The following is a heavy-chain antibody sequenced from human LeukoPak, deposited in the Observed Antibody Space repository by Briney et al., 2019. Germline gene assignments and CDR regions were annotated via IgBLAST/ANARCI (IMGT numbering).Heavy chain of an antibody. Sequence: PGGSLRLSCAASGFTFSSYAMHWVRQAPGKGLEWVAVISYDGSNKYYADSVKGRFTISRDNSKNTLYLQMNSLRAEDTAVYYCAEAASVRGVSYWGQGTLVTVSS. CDR2: ISYDGSNK. D-gene: IGHD3-10*01. V-gene: IGHV3-30-3*01. CDR1: GFTFSSYA. J-gene: IGHJ4*02. CDR3: AEAASVRGVSY.